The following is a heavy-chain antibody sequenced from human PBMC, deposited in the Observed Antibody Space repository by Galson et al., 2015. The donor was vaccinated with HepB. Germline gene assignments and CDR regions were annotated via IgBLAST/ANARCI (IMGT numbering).Heavy chain of an antibody. CDR1: EFTFSNYA. D-gene: IGHD2-2*03. J-gene: IGHJ1*01. CDR3: AKDSGHCISTTCREYFQH. Sequence: SLRLSCATSEFTFSNYAMSWVRQAPGKGLEWVSGISGSGYTTYYADSVKGRFTISRDDSKNTLYLQMNSLRAEDTAVYYCAKDSGHCISTTCREYFQHWGQGTLVTVSS. V-gene: IGHV3-23*01. CDR2: ISGSGYTT.